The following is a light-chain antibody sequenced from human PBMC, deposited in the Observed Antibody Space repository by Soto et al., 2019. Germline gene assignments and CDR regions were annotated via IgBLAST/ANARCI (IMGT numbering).Light chain of an antibody. Sequence: IVFTQSPGTLSLSPGERSTLSCRASQSVSSNYLGWYQKKPGQPPRLLIYGGSSRATGIPARFSGGGSGTDFTLTISRLEPEDFAEYYRHQYGSSLRTFGQGTKVDIK. CDR3: HQYGSSLRT. V-gene: IGKV3-20*01. J-gene: IGKJ1*01. CDR1: QSVSSNY. CDR2: GGS.